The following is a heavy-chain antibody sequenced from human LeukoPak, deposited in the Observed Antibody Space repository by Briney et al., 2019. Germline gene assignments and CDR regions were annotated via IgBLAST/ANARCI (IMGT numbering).Heavy chain of an antibody. CDR2: TFPGDSDT. Sequence: GESLKISCKGSGYSFTSYWIGWLRQLPGKALDGMGTTFPGDSDTRYSPSFQGQVTISADKSISTAYLQWSSLKASDTAMYYCARRGYYDSSGYYYLLDYWGQGTLVTVSS. J-gene: IGHJ4*02. CDR1: GYSFTSYW. CDR3: ARRGYYDSSGYYYLLDY. D-gene: IGHD3-22*01. V-gene: IGHV5-51*01.